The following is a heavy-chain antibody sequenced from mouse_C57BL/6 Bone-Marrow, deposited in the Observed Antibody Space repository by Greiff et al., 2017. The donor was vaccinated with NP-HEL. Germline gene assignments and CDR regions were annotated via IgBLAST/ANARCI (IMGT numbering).Heavy chain of an antibody. J-gene: IGHJ3*01. CDR3: AREHYGSRGAFAY. V-gene: IGHV3-1*01. CDR2: ISYSGST. D-gene: IGHD1-1*01. CDR1: GYSITSGYD. Sequence: EVKLVESGPGMVKPSQSLSLTCTVTGYSITSGYDWHWIRHFPGNKLEWMGYISYSGSTNYNPSLKSRISITHDTSKNHFFLKLNSVTTEDTATYYCAREHYGSRGAFAYWGQGTLVTVSA.